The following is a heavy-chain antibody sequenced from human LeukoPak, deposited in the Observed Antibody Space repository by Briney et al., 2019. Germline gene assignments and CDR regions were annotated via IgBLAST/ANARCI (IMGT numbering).Heavy chain of an antibody. Sequence: GGSLRLSCAASGFTFSSHGMHWVRQAPGKGLEWVALIWYDGSNKEYADSVKGRSTISRDNSKNTLYLQMDSLRDEDTAVYYCARDQGTSTTAPKRKGRFDPWGQGTLVTVSS. CDR3: ARDQGTSTTAPKRKGRFDP. V-gene: IGHV3-33*01. CDR2: IWYDGSNK. J-gene: IGHJ5*02. CDR1: GFTFSSHG. D-gene: IGHD1-1*01.